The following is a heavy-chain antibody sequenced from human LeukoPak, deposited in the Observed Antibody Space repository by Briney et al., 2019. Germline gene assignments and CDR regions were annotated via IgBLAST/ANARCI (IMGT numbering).Heavy chain of an antibody. CDR1: VYTFTIYD. J-gene: IGHJ3*02. Sequence: ASVSVSCTASVYTFTIYDINWVRQAPGQGLEWMGWMNPNSGNTGYAQKFQGRVTMTRNTSISTAYMELSSLRSEDTAVYYCARGHYYDSSGRGSDAFDIWGQGTMVTVSS. CDR2: MNPNSGNT. V-gene: IGHV1-8*01. CDR3: ARGHYYDSSGRGSDAFDI. D-gene: IGHD3-22*01.